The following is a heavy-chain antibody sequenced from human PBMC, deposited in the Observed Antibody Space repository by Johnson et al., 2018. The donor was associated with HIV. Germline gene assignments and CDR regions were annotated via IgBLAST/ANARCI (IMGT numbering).Heavy chain of an antibody. Sequence: VQLVESGGGLVQPGGSLRLSCAASKFIFSSYAMSWVRQGPGKGLEWVSGISGSGGSTYSADSVKGRLTISRDNSKNTLYLQMNSLRAEDTAVYYCAKDPPGPVGSPDAFDIWGQGTMVTVSS. CDR1: KFIFSSYA. V-gene: IGHV3-23*04. J-gene: IGHJ3*02. D-gene: IGHD1-26*01. CDR3: AKDPPGPVGSPDAFDI. CDR2: ISGSGGST.